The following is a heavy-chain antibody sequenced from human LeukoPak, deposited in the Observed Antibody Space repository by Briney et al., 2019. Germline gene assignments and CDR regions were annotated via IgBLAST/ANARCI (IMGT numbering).Heavy chain of an antibody. J-gene: IGHJ4*02. Sequence: GGSLRLSCAASGFTFSDYGMHWVRQAPGKGLEWVAVISYDGSNKYYADSVKGRFTISRDNSKNTLYLQMNSLRAEDTAVYYCARGSTVLGDDSSGYYDYWGQGTLVTVSS. CDR1: GFTFSDYG. D-gene: IGHD3-22*01. CDR3: ARGSTVLGDDSSGYYDY. CDR2: ISYDGSNK. V-gene: IGHV3-30*03.